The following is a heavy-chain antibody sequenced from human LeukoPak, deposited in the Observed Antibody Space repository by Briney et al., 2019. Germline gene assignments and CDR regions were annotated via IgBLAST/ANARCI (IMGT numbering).Heavy chain of an antibody. J-gene: IGHJ4*02. CDR3: AKGMFGSGWYGDDY. CDR1: GFTFSSYA. V-gene: IGHV3-23*01. D-gene: IGHD6-19*01. Sequence: QPGGSLRLSCAASGFTFSSYAMSWVRQAPGKGLEWVSAISGSGGSTYYADSVKGRFTISRDNSKNTLYLKMNSLRAEDTAVYYCAKGMFGSGWYGDDYWGQGTLVTVSS. CDR2: ISGSGGST.